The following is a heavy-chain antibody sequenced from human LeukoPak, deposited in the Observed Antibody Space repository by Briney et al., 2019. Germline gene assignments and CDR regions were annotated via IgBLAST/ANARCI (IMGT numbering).Heavy chain of an antibody. CDR2: ISYDGSNK. D-gene: IGHD3-22*01. J-gene: IGHJ4*02. V-gene: IGHV3-30-3*01. CDR1: GFTFSSYA. CDR3: ARDADYYDSSGYYPY. Sequence: GRSLRLSCAASGFTFSSYAMHWVRQAPGKGPEWVAVISYDGSNKYYADSVKGRFTISRDNSKNTLYLQMNSLRAEDTAVYYCARDADYYDSSGYYPYWGQGTLVTVSS.